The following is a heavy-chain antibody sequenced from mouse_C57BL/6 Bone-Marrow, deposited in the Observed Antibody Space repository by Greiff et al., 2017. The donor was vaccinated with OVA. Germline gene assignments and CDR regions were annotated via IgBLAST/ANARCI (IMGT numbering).Heavy chain of an antibody. CDR3: TRGYYFDY. J-gene: IGHJ2*01. CDR2: IDPTNDYT. CDR1: GYTFTSYT. V-gene: IGHV1-4*01. Sequence: VQLQQSGAELPRPGASVKMSCKASGYTFTSYTIHWVNQRPGQGLEWIGYIDPTNDYTNYNQKFKGKATLTADKSSSTAYMQLSSLTSEDSAVYYCTRGYYFDYWGQGTTLTVSS.